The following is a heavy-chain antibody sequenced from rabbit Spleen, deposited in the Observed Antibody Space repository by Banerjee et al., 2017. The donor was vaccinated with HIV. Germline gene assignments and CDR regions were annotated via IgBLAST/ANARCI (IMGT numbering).Heavy chain of an antibody. CDR2: IDAGSSGTT. Sequence: QSLEESGGDLVKPGASLTLTCTASGFSFSTRYYMCWVRQAPGKGLEWIACIDAGSSGTTYYATWAKGRFTISKTSSTTVTLQMPSLTAADTATYFCARDLDDVIGWNFGWWGPGTLVTVS. J-gene: IGHJ4*01. CDR1: GFSFSTRYY. D-gene: IGHD4-1*01. CDR3: ARDLDDVIGWNFGW. V-gene: IGHV1S40*01.